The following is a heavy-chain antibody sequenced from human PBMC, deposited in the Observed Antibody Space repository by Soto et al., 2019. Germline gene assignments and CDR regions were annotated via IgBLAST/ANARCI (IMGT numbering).Heavy chain of an antibody. D-gene: IGHD3-3*01. CDR3: PRVHPHDVWSGYYFGDDAFDI. V-gene: IGHV4-59*01. CDR1: GGSISSYY. CDR2: IYYSGST. J-gene: IGHJ3*02. Sequence: ETLSLTCTVSGGSISSYYWSWIRQPPGKGLEWIGYIYYSGSTNYNPSLKSRVTISVDTSKNQFSLKLSSVTAADTAVYYCPRVHPHDVWSGYYFGDDAFDIWGQGTMVTVSS.